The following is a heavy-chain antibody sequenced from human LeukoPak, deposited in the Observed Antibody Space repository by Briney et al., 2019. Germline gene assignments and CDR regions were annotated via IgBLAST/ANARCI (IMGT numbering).Heavy chain of an antibody. CDR1: GFTFRNYW. D-gene: IGHD2-21*02. J-gene: IGHJ4*02. Sequence: TGGSLRLSCAASGFTFRNYWMHWVRQAPGKGLVWVSRISSDGIGTTYADSVKGRFTISRDNAKNTLYLQMNSLRAEDTAVYYCAREVTGTSYFDYWGQGTLVTVSS. CDR2: ISSDGIGT. V-gene: IGHV3-74*01. CDR3: AREVTGTSYFDY.